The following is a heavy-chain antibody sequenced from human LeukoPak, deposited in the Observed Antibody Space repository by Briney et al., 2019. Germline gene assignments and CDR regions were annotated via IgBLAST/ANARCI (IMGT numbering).Heavy chain of an antibody. Sequence: ASVKVSCKASGYTFTSYDINWVRQATGQGLEWMGWMNPNSGNTGYAQKFQGRVTMTRDTSTSTVYMQLSSLRSEDTAVYYCARVLYDSSAYYADFWGQGTLVTVSS. CDR2: MNPNSGNT. V-gene: IGHV1-8*01. CDR1: GYTFTSYD. J-gene: IGHJ4*02. D-gene: IGHD3-22*01. CDR3: ARVLYDSSAYYADF.